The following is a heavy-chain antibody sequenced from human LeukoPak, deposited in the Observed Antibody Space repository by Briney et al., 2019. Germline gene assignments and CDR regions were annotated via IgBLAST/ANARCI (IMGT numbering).Heavy chain of an antibody. CDR3: ALIAVAGTDFDY. CDR2: IYYSGST. Sequence: SETLSLTCTVSGGSISSSSYYWGWIRQPPGKGLEWIGSIYYSGSTYYNPSLKSRVTISVDTPKNQFSLKLSSVTAADTAVYYCALIAVAGTDFDYWGQGTLVTVSS. J-gene: IGHJ4*02. CDR1: GGSISSSSYY. V-gene: IGHV4-39*01. D-gene: IGHD6-19*01.